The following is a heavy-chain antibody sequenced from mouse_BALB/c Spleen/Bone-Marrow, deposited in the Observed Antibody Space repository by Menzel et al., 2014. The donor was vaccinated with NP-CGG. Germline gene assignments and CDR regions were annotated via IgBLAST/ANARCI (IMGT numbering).Heavy chain of an antibody. D-gene: IGHD2-14*01. CDR3: ARSGKVRNAMDY. Sequence: QVQLQQPGAELVRPGVSVKISCKGSGYTFTDYAIHWVKQSHAKSLEWIGLISGYYGDAIYNQKFKGKATMTVDKSFSTAYMDLARLTSEDSAIYYCARSGKVRNAMDYWGQGTSVTVSS. CDR2: ISGYYGDA. J-gene: IGHJ4*01. V-gene: IGHV1S137*01. CDR1: GYTFTDYA.